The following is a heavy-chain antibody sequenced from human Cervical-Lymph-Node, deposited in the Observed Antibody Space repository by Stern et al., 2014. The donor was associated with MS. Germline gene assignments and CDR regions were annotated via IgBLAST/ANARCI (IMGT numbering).Heavy chain of an antibody. Sequence: EVQLVESGGGLVQPGGSLRLSCAASGDTFNTYWMHWVRQPPGKGLVWVSRINGDETATHYADSAKGRFTISRDNARKTLYLEMNSLREEDTAVYYCAREGSDASFTWGQGTLVTVSS. CDR2: INGDETAT. V-gene: IGHV3-74*01. CDR3: AREGSDASFT. J-gene: IGHJ5*02. D-gene: IGHD2-2*01. CDR1: GDTFNTYW.